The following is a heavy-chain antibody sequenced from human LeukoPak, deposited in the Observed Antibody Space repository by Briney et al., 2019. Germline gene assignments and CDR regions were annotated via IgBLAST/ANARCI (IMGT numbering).Heavy chain of an antibody. J-gene: IGHJ4*02. D-gene: IGHD3-22*01. Sequence: GGSLRLSCAASGFTFSSYSMNWVRQAPGKGLEWVSSISSNSSYIYYADSVKGRFTISRDNAKNSLYLQMNSLRAEDTAVYYCARTPPGYYYDSSGQYYFDYWGQGTLVTVSS. CDR2: ISSNSSYI. CDR1: GFTFSSYS. CDR3: ARTPPGYYYDSSGQYYFDY. V-gene: IGHV3-21*01.